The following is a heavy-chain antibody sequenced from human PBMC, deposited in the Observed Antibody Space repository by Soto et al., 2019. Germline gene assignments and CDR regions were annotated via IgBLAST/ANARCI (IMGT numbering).Heavy chain of an antibody. CDR2: INAGNGNT. D-gene: IGHD4-17*01. CDR1: GYTFTSYA. CDR3: ARSTTTATKNWSDP. J-gene: IGHJ5*02. V-gene: IGHV1-3*01. Sequence: ASVKVSCKASGYTFTSYAMHWVRQAPGQRLEWMGWINAGNGNTKYSQKFQGRVTITRDTSASTAYMELSSLRSEDTAGYYCARSTTTATKNWSDPRRHAPPVTVPP.